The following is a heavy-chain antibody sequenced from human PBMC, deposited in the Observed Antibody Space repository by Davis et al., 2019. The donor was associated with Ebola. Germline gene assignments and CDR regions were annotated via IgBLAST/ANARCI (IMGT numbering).Heavy chain of an antibody. Sequence: ASVKVSCKASGYTFTSYAMHWVRRAPGQRLEWMGWINAGNGNTKYSQKFQGRVTITRDTSASTAYMELSSVRSEDTAVYYCARGSRQPARLYYFDYWGQGTLVTVSS. CDR3: ARGSRQPARLYYFDY. D-gene: IGHD1-26*01. CDR2: INAGNGNT. J-gene: IGHJ4*02. CDR1: GYTFTSYA. V-gene: IGHV1-3*01.